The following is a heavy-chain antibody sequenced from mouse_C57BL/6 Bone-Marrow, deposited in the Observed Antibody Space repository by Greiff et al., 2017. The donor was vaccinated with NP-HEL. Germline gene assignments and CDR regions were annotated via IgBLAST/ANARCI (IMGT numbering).Heavy chain of an antibody. V-gene: IGHV1-55*01. J-gene: IGHJ3*01. CDR2: IYPGSGST. CDR3: ARSDYYGSRFAY. CDR1: GYTFTSYW. Sequence: QVQLKQPGAELVKPGASVKMSCKASGYTFTSYWITWVKQRPGQGLEWIGDIYPGSGSTNYNEKFKSKATLTVDTSSSTAYMQLSSLTSEDSAVYYCARSDYYGSRFAYWGQGTLVTVSA. D-gene: IGHD1-1*01.